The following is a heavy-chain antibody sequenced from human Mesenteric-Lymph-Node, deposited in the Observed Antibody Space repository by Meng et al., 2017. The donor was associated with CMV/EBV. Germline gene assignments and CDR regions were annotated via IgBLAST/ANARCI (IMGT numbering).Heavy chain of an antibody. CDR3: ARHQRWLKSEGGFNY. Sequence: LPWGARLLNPSGTLSLPLAVYGGSFSCYYWSWIRQPPGKGLEWIGEINHSGSTNYNPSLKSRVTISVDTSKNQFSLKLSSVTAADTAVYYCARHQRWLKSEGGFNYWGQGTLVTVS. J-gene: IGHJ4*02. CDR2: INHSGST. V-gene: IGHV4-34*01. CDR1: GGSFSCYY. D-gene: IGHD4-23*01.